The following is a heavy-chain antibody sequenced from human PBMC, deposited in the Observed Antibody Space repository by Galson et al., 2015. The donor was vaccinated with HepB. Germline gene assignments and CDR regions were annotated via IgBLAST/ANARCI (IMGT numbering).Heavy chain of an antibody. CDR2: INSDGSST. V-gene: IGHV3-74*01. CDR1: GFTFSSYW. J-gene: IGHJ4*02. D-gene: IGHD6-13*01. Sequence: SLRLSCAASGFTFSSYWMHWVRQAPGKGLVWVSRINSDGSSTSYADSVKGRFTISRDNAKNTLYLQMNSLRAEDTAVYYCARVIRTPWGPAAGDPEVFDYWGQGTLVTVSS. CDR3: ARVIRTPWGPAAGDPEVFDY.